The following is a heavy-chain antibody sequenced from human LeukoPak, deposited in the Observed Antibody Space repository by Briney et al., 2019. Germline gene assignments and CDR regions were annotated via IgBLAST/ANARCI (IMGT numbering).Heavy chain of an antibody. J-gene: IGHJ4*02. Sequence: EPGGSLRLSCAASGFTFSSYAMQWVRQAPGKGLEWVAVISYDGSSIYYADSVKGRFTISRDNSKNTLYLQMNSLRAEDTALYYCAKSGSGSGYSYFHYWGQGTLVTVSS. CDR1: GFTFSSYA. CDR3: AKSGSGSGYSYFHY. CDR2: ISYDGSSI. D-gene: IGHD3-22*01. V-gene: IGHV3-30-3*01.